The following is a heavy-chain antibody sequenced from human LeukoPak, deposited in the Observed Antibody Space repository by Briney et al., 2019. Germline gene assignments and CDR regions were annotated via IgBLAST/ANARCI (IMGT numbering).Heavy chain of an antibody. J-gene: IGHJ5*02. CDR1: GYTFTSYA. CDR3: ARAYSGGRGGWFDP. V-gene: IGHV1-3*01. D-gene: IGHD6-19*01. CDR2: INAGNGNT. Sequence: ASVKVSCKASGYTFTSYAMHWVRQAPGQRLEWMGWINAGNGNTKYSQKFQGRITITRDTSASTAYMELSSLRSEDTAVYYCARAYSGGRGGWFDPWGQGTLVTVSS.